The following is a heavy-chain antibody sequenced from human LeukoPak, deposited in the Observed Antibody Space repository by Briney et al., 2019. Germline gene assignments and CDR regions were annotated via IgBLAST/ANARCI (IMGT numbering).Heavy chain of an antibody. Sequence: PGGSLRLSCAASGFTVSSNYMSWVRQAPGKGLEWVSVIYSGGSTYYADSVKGRFTISRDNSKNTLYLQMNGLRAEDTAVYYCARDRTPNGMDVWGKGTTVTASS. V-gene: IGHV3-53*01. J-gene: IGHJ6*04. CDR3: ARDRTPNGMDV. CDR1: GFTVSSNY. CDR2: IYSGGST.